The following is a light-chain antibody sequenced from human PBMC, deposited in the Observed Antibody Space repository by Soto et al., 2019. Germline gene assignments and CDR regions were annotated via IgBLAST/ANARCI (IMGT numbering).Light chain of an antibody. V-gene: IGKV3-20*01. Sequence: EIVLTQSPGTLSLSPGERATLSCRASQSVSSNYLAWYQQKPGQAPRLLIYGASSRATGIPDRFSGSGSATEFTLTLSRLKPEDFAVYYCQQYDSSLSSDGGTKVE. CDR3: QQYDSSLS. CDR1: QSVSSNY. CDR2: GAS. J-gene: IGKJ4*01.